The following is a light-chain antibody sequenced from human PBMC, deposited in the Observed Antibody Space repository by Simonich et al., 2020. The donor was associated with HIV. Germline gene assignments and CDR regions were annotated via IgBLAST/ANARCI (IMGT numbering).Light chain of an antibody. V-gene: IGKV1-5*03. J-gene: IGKJ1*01. CDR3: QQYNSYSWT. CDR2: KAS. Sequence: DLQMTQSPSTLSASVGDRVTITCRASQSISNWLAWYQQKPVKAPKLLIYKASSLESGVPSRFSGSGSGTQFTLTISSLQPDDFATYYCQQYNSYSWTFGQGTTVEIK. CDR1: QSISNW.